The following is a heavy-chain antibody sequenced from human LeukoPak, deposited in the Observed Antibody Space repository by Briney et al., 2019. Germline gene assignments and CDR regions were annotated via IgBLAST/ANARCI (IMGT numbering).Heavy chain of an antibody. J-gene: IGHJ3*02. CDR3: ARDGGIWYYDSSVDAFDI. D-gene: IGHD3-22*01. Sequence: SETLSLTCTVSGYSISSGYYRGWIRQPPGKGLEWTGSIYHSGSTYYNPSLKSRVTISVDTSKNQFSLKLSSVTAADTAVYYCARDGGIWYYDSSVDAFDIWGQGTMVTVSS. V-gene: IGHV4-38-2*02. CDR1: GYSISSGYY. CDR2: IYHSGST.